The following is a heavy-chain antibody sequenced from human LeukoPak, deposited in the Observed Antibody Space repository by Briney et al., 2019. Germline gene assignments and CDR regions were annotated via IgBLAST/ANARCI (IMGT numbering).Heavy chain of an antibody. J-gene: IGHJ4*02. Sequence: PGGPLRLPRAASGFTFRCYAVSGVAQAPGKGREGGSSTSRRGRSTSYACPLKGRLTTSRDNTPSTRYLQVKSMSAELPAVCSCAKAGDFVWGSYPLTPYYYWGQGTLVTVSS. CDR2: TSRRGRST. V-gene: IGHV3-23*01. CDR1: GFTFRCYA. D-gene: IGHD3-16*02. CDR3: AKAGDFVWGSYPLTPYYY.